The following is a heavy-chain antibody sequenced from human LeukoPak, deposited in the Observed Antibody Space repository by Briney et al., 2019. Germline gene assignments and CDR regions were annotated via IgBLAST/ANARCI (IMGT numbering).Heavy chain of an antibody. V-gene: IGHV3-23*01. CDR2: ISGSGST. J-gene: IGHJ4*02. D-gene: IGHD3-3*01. Sequence: GGSLRLSCTASGFTFSNFAMNWVRQTPGKGLEWVSVISGSGSTYYADSVRGRLTVSRDNSKHTMSLQMNTLRAEDTAVYYCARGITAFGVPGATYYFDYWGQGTLVTVSS. CDR1: GFTFSNFA. CDR3: ARGITAFGVPGATYYFDY.